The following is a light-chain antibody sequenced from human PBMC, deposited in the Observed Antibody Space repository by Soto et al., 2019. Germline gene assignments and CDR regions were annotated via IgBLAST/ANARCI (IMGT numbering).Light chain of an antibody. CDR1: SSDVGGYNY. Sequence: QSALTQPPSASGFPGQSVTISCTGTSSDVGGYNYVSWYQQHPGKAPKLMIYKVSKRPSGVPDRFSGYKSGNTASLTVSGLQAEDEADYYCSSYAGSNNFVFGTGTKLTVL. CDR2: KVS. V-gene: IGLV2-8*01. CDR3: SSYAGSNNFV. J-gene: IGLJ1*01.